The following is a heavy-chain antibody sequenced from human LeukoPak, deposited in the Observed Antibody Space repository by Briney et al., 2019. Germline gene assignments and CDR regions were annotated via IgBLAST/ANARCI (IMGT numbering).Heavy chain of an antibody. J-gene: IGHJ4*02. D-gene: IGHD3-3*01. CDR2: ISGNGNNI. CDR1: GFTFEDYA. Sequence: GGSLRLSCAASGFTFEDYAMHWVRQGPGKGLEWVSLISGNGNNIYYADSVKGRFTISRDNSKNSLYLQMNSLRTEDTALYYCAKDLPQYYDFWSGYYGGFDYWGQGTLVTVSS. V-gene: IGHV3-43*02. CDR3: AKDLPQYYDFWSGYYGGFDY.